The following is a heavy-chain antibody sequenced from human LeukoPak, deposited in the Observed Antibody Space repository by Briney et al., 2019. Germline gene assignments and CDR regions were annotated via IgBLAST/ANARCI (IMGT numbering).Heavy chain of an antibody. CDR2: ISGSGGDT. V-gene: IGHV3-23*01. CDR1: GFTFSSYG. D-gene: IGHD5-12*01. CDR3: AKVVSGYHFDY. Sequence: GGSRRLSCAASGFTFSSYGMSWVRRAPGKGPEWVSGISGSGGDTYYADSVKGRFTISRDNSQNTLYLQMNTLRAEDTAVYYCAKVVSGYHFDYWGQGTLVTVSS. J-gene: IGHJ4*02.